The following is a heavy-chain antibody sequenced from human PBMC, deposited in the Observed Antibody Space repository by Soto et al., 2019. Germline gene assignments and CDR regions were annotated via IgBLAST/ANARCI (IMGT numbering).Heavy chain of an antibody. D-gene: IGHD3-9*01. J-gene: IGHJ4*02. CDR1: GFSLTTSGVG. CDR3: AHSTFDSLAGYYF. CDR2: IYWVENK. Sequence: QLTLKESGPTLLQPTQTLTLTCALSGFSLTTSGVGVGWIRQPPGKALEWLALIYWVENKRYRPSLQSRLTITKYPPNNQVVLTITNMDHVDTATYFCAHSTFDSLAGYYFCGQGALVTVSS. V-gene: IGHV2-5*02.